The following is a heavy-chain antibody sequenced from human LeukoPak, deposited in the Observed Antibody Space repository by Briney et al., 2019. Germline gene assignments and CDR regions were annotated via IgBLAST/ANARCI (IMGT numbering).Heavy chain of an antibody. CDR1: GGSISSSSYY. Sequence: TSETLSLTCTVSGGSISSSSYYWGWIRQPPGKGLEWIGSIYCSGSTYYNPSLKSRVTISVDTSKNQLSLKLSSVTAADTAVYYCASDDGYSLYYFDYWGQGTLVTVSS. CDR2: IYCSGST. V-gene: IGHV4-39*01. CDR3: ASDDGYSLYYFDY. J-gene: IGHJ4*02. D-gene: IGHD5-18*01.